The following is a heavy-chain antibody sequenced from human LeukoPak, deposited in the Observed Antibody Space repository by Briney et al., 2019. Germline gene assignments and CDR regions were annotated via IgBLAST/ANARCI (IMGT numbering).Heavy chain of an antibody. J-gene: IGHJ6*04. CDR3: ARESGVPAATWNYYGMDV. CDR2: ISAYNGNT. V-gene: IGHV1-18*04. Sequence: ASVKVSCKASGYTFTSYGISWVRQAPGQGLEWTGWISAYNGNTNYAQKLQGRVTMTTDTSTSTAYMELRSLRSDDTAVYYCARESGVPAATWNYYGMDVWGKGTTVTVSS. D-gene: IGHD2-2*01. CDR1: GYTFTSYG.